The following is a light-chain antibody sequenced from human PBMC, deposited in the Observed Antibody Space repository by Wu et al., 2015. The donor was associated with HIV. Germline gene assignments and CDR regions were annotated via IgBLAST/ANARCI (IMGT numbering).Light chain of an antibody. CDR2: KAS. V-gene: IGKV1-5*03. CDR1: QNINNY. J-gene: IGKJ4*01. CDR3: QQYDSFPGLT. Sequence: DIQMTQSPSTLSASVGDRVTITCRASQNINNYLAWYQQKSGKAPKLVIYKASNLQSGIPSRFSGSGSGTEFTLTISSLQPDDFATYYCQQYDSFPGLTFGGGTRVEIK.